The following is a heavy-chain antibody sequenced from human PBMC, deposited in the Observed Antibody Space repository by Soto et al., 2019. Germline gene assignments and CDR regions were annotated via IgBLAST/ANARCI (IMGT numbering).Heavy chain of an antibody. D-gene: IGHD7-27*01. CDR2: INHSGIT. J-gene: IGHJ4*02. CDR1: GGSFSGYY. CDR3: AREGPRTGEKFDS. Sequence: SETLSLTCAVYGGSFSGYYWSWIRQPPGKGLEWIGEINHSGITNYNPSLKSRVTISVDTSKNQFSLKVRSVTAADTAVYYCAREGPRTGEKFDSWGQGTLVTVS. V-gene: IGHV4-34*01.